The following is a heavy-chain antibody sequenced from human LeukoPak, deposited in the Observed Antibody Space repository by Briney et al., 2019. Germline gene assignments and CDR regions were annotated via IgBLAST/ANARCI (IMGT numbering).Heavy chain of an antibody. CDR1: GFTFSDYY. CDR2: ISSSGSTI. J-gene: IGHJ4*02. CDR3: AGIRFNTYPFDY. V-gene: IGHV3-11*01. Sequence: GGSLRLSCAASGFTFSDYYMSWIRHAPGKGLEWVSYISSSGSTIYYADSVKGRFTISRDNAKNSLYLQMNRLRDEDTAVYYCAGIRFNTYPFDYWGQGTLVTVSS. D-gene: IGHD3-3*01.